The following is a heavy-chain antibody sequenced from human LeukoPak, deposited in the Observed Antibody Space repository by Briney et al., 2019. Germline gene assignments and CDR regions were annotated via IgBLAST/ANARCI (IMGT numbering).Heavy chain of an antibody. CDR3: ARDSSPHCSSTSCYRGY. CDR2: IYHSGST. Sequence: SETLSLTCAVSGGSISSSNWWSWVRQPPGKGLEWIGEIYHSGSTNYNPSLKSRVTISVDKSKNQFSLKLSSVTAADTAVYYCARDSSPHCSSTSCYRGYWGQGTLVTVSS. D-gene: IGHD2-2*02. V-gene: IGHV4-4*02. J-gene: IGHJ4*02. CDR1: GGSISSSNW.